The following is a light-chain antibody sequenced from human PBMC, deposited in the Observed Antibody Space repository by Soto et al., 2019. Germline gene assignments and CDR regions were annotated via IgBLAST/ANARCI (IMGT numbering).Light chain of an antibody. V-gene: IGKV3-15*01. CDR3: QQYNNWPWT. CDR1: QSVSSN. J-gene: IGKJ1*01. Sequence: EVGFTQSPDTLSLPPGERATLSCRASQSVSSNLAWYQQKPGQAPRLLIYGASTRATGIPARFSGSGSGTEFTLTISSLQSEDFAVYYCQQYNNWPWTFGQGTKVDIK. CDR2: GAS.